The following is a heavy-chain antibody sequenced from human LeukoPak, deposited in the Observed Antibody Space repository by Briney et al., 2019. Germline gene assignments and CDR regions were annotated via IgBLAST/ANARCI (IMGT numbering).Heavy chain of an antibody. V-gene: IGHV4-61*01. J-gene: IGHJ5*02. CDR3: ARGNCSGGSCYSGRGWFDP. D-gene: IGHD2-15*01. CDR1: GYSISSGYH. Sequence: SETLSLTCTVSGYSISSGYHWGWIRQPPGKGLEWIGYIYYSGSTNYNPSLKSRVTISVDTSKNQFSLNLSSVTAADTAVYYCARGNCSGGSCYSGRGWFDPWGQGTLVTVSS. CDR2: IYYSGST.